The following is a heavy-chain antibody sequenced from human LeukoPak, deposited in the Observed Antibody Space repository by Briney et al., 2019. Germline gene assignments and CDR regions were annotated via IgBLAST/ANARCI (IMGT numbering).Heavy chain of an antibody. CDR2: ISYDGSNK. D-gene: IGHD2-2*01. CDR3: ARGSPYCSSTSCYFRWFDP. Sequence: GRSLRLSCAASGFTFSSYAMHWVRQAPGKGLEWVAVISYDGSNKHYADSVKGRFTISRDNSKNTLYLQMNSLRAEDTAVYYCARGSPYCSSTSCYFRWFDPWGQGTLVTVSS. J-gene: IGHJ5*02. CDR1: GFTFSSYA. V-gene: IGHV3-30-3*01.